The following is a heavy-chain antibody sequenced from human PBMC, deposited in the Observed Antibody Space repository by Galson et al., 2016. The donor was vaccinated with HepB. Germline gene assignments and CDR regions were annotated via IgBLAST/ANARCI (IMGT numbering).Heavy chain of an antibody. Sequence: SLRLSCAASGFISSSYGMHWVRQAPGKGLEWVSVISKDGRIKNYAESEKGRFTISRDNSKNTLYLQMNTLRVEDTAVYYCAKEDGGSGSYLEYWGQGTLVTVSS. D-gene: IGHD3-10*01. J-gene: IGHJ4*02. CDR1: GFISSSYG. V-gene: IGHV3-30*18. CDR2: ISKDGRIK. CDR3: AKEDGGSGSYLEY.